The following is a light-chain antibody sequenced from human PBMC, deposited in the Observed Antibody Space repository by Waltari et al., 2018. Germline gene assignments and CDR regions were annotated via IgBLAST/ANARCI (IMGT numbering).Light chain of an antibody. Sequence: DILMTQSPSSLSASVGDRVTITCQASQDISNYLNWYQQKPGKAPKLLIYDASKLEAGVPSRFSGSGSGTDFTFTISSLQPEDIASYYCRQHDYLPITFGQGTRLEIK. V-gene: IGKV1-33*01. CDR1: QDISNY. CDR3: RQHDYLPIT. J-gene: IGKJ5*01. CDR2: DAS.